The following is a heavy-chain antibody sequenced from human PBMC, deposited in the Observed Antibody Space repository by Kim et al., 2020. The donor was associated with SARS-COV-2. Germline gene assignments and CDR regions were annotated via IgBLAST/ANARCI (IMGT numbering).Heavy chain of an antibody. J-gene: IGHJ4*02. CDR1: GFAFSNYA. V-gene: IGHV3-23*01. D-gene: IGHD5-12*01. CDR3: ATWLQSHFDY. CDR2: IDGPTTNT. Sequence: GGSLRLSCRTSGFAFSNYAMMWVRQTPEKGLEWVATIDGPTTNTHYPDSVKGRFTISRDNSQNTVYLHMSSLRAEDTAIYYFATWLQSHFDYWCQGTLVT.